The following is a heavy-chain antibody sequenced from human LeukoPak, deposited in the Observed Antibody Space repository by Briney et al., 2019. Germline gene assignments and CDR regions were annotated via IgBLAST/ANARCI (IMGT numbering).Heavy chain of an antibody. CDR3: ARDQYYYDSSGYGN. Sequence: GGSLRLSCAASGFTFSSYSMNWVSQPPGRGLEWVSSISSSSSYIYYADSVKGPFTISRDNAKNSLYLQMNSLRAEDTAVYYCARDQYYYDSSGYGNWGQGTLVTVSS. CDR1: GFTFSSYS. V-gene: IGHV3-21*01. D-gene: IGHD3-22*01. CDR2: ISSSSSYI. J-gene: IGHJ4*02.